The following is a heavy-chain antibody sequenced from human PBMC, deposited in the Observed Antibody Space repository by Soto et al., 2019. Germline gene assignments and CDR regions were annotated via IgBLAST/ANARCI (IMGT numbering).Heavy chain of an antibody. V-gene: IGHV4-59*08. CDR3: ARRPSGSYGQVDY. CDR2: VYYSGSA. D-gene: IGHD1-26*01. CDR1: GDSISSHY. Sequence: QVLLQESGPGLVKPSETLSLTCTVSGDSISSHYWGWIWQPPGKGLEWIGSVYYSGSANYNPSLKSRVTISLDTSKNQFSLKLNSVTAADTAVYFCARRPSGSYGQVDYWGQGTLVTVSS. J-gene: IGHJ4*02.